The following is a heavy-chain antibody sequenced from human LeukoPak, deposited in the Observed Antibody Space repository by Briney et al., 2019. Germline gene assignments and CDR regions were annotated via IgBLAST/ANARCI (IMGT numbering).Heavy chain of an antibody. Sequence: PSETLSLTCTVSGGSISSYYWSWIRQPPGKGLEWIGYIYYSGSTNYNPSLKSRVAISVDTSKNQFSLKLSSVTAADTAVYYCARHGMVRATTQFDYWGQGTLVTVSS. CDR3: ARHGMVRATTQFDY. J-gene: IGHJ4*02. CDR1: GGSISSYY. V-gene: IGHV4-59*08. CDR2: IYYSGST. D-gene: IGHD1-26*01.